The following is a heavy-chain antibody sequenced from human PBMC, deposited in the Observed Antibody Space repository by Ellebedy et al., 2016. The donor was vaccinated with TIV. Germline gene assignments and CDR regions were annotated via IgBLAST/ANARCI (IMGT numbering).Heavy chain of an antibody. D-gene: IGHD3-16*01. V-gene: IGHV4-39*01. Sequence: MPSETLSLTCTVSGGSISSSSYYRGWIRQPPGKGLEWIGSIYYSGSTYYNPSLKSRVTISVDTSKNQFSLKLSSVTAADTAVYYCARGGGQPNGRTFDYWGQGTLVTVSS. CDR3: ARGGGQPNGRTFDY. CDR2: IYYSGST. CDR1: GGSISSSSYY. J-gene: IGHJ4*02.